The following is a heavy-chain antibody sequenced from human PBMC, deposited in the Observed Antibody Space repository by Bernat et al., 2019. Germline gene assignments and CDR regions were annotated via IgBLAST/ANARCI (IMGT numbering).Heavy chain of an antibody. CDR1: GFTFSSYG. V-gene: IGHV3-33*01. CDR2: IWYDGSNK. Sequence: QVQLVESGGGVVQPGRSLRLSCAASGFTFSSYGMHWVRQAPGKGLEWVAVIWYDGSNKYYADSVKGRFTISRDNSKNTLYLQMNGLRAEDTAVYYCARDWQQLVRYYYYGMDVWGQGTTVTVSS. CDR3: ARDWQQLVRYYYYGMDV. J-gene: IGHJ6*02. D-gene: IGHD6-6*01.